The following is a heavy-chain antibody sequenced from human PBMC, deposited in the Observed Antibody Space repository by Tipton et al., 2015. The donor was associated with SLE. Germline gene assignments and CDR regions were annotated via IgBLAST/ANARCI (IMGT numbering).Heavy chain of an antibody. CDR2: IYHTGTT. V-gene: IGHV4-38-2*01. CDR3: ARGAPVAAAEIHLDY. CDR1: GFSISNGYY. Sequence: TLSLTCGVSGFSISNGYYWAWVRQPPGKGLEWIGSIYHTGTTFYNPSLQSRVVISVDTSENHFSLSLSSVTAADTAFYYCARGAPVAAAEIHLDYWGQGTLVTVSS. J-gene: IGHJ4*02. D-gene: IGHD6-25*01.